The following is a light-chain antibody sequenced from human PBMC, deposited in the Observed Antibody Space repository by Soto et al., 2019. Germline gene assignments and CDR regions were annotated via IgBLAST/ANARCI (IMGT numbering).Light chain of an antibody. V-gene: IGLV2-14*03. J-gene: IGLJ1*01. CDR3: SSYTSNITYV. Sequence: QSALTQTASVSGSPGQSITISCTGTSSDVGGYDYVCWYQQHPGKAPKLMIYDVYHRPSGVSNRFSGSKSGNTASLTISGLQAEDEGDYYCSSYTSNITYVFGTGTKVTVL. CDR1: SSDVGGYDY. CDR2: DVY.